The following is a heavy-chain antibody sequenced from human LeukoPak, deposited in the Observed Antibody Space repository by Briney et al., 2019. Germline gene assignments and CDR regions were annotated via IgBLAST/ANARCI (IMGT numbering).Heavy chain of an antibody. CDR3: ARGRIAKIVVVHSFSYGMDV. V-gene: IGHV4-34*01. J-gene: IGHJ6*02. Sequence: SETLSLTCAVSGVPFSDYYWSWIRQPPGRGLEWIGETSHSGSANYMPSLKSRVTISVDMSKNQVSLRLISVTAADTAIYYCARGRIAKIVVVHSFSYGMDVWGQGTTVTVSS. CDR2: TSHSGSA. D-gene: IGHD3-22*01. CDR1: GVPFSDYY.